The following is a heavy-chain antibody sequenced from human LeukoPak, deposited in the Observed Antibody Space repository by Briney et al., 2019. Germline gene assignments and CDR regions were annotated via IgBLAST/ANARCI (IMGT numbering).Heavy chain of an antibody. CDR2: ISHDGAAV. V-gene: IGHV3-30*18. CDR3: AKDWGSSGWYNWFDP. CDR1: GFTISNHG. J-gene: IGHJ5*02. Sequence: GGSLRLSCAVSGFTISNHGMHWVRQAPGKGLEWVAMISHDGAAVYYGDSVKGRLTISRDNSNNTLYLQMNSLRVEDTAVYYCAKDWGSSGWYNWFDPWGQGTLVTVSS. D-gene: IGHD6-19*01.